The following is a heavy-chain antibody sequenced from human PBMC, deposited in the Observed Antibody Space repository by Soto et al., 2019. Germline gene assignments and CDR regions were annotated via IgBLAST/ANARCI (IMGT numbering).Heavy chain of an antibody. V-gene: IGHV4-30-4*01. CDR2: IYYSGRT. CDR1: GGSIDNYEYY. Sequence: QVQLQESGPGLVKPSQTLSLTCTVSGGSIDNYEYYWIWIRQPPGRGREWVGYIYYSGRTNYNPSLNSRLTISLDTSKTQFSLRLTSVSAADTAMYYCARDRSNSPDYFDFWGQGTLVTVSS. J-gene: IGHJ4*02. D-gene: IGHD6-6*01. CDR3: ARDRSNSPDYFDF.